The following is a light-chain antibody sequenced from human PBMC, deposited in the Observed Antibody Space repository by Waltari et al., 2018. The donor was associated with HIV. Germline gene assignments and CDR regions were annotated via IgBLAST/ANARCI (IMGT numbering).Light chain of an antibody. J-gene: IGKJ1*01. CDR3: QQHYSSPT. CDR1: ETVLSISNNHNY. V-gene: IGKV4-1*01. Sequence: DIVLTQFPDSLAVSLGERATIHFKSSETVLSISNNHNYLAWYQHKPGQPPKRLMFWASNREAGVPDRFSGSGSRTDFTLTISSLQAEDVAVYFCQQHYSSPTFGQGTKVEIK. CDR2: WAS.